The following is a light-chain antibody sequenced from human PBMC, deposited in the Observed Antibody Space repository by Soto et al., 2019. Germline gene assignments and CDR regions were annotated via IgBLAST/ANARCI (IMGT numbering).Light chain of an antibody. Sequence: QSALTQPASVSGSPGQSITISCTGTSSGVGGYNYVSWYQQHPGKAPKFMIYEVSNRPSGVSNRFSGSKSGNTASLTISGLQAEDEADYYCSSYTRNSTLVFGGGPKVTVL. V-gene: IGLV2-14*01. CDR2: EVS. J-gene: IGLJ2*01. CDR1: SSGVGGYNY. CDR3: SSYTRNSTLV.